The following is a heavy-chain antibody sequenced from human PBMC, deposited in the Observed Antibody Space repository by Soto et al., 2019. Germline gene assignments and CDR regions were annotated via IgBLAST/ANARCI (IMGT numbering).Heavy chain of an antibody. CDR2: INPSNST. Sequence: ASVKVSCKASGYTFTSYYMHWVRQAPGQGLEWMGIINPSNSTSYAQKFQGRVTMTRDTSTSTVYMELRSLRSDDTAVYYCARERSLGYCISTSCFPDYYYYGMDVWGQGTTVTVSS. D-gene: IGHD2-2*01. CDR3: ARERSLGYCISTSCFPDYYYYGMDV. J-gene: IGHJ6*02. V-gene: IGHV1-46*01. CDR1: GYTFTSYY.